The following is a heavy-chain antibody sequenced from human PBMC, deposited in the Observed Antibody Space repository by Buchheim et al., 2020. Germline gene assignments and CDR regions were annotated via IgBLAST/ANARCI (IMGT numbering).Heavy chain of an antibody. Sequence: QLQLHQSGPGLLKPSETLSLTCTVSGGSIRGSNYYWGWIRQPPGKGLDWIASLFHGGSTYYTPSLTSRVSISVDTSENQFSLNLSSVTAADTAVYYCARQGHEYDGPTYKSVDYWGQG. V-gene: IGHV4-39*01. CDR3: ARQGHEYDGPTYKSVDY. CDR1: GGSIRGSNYY. D-gene: IGHD1-1*01. CDR2: LFHGGST. J-gene: IGHJ4*02.